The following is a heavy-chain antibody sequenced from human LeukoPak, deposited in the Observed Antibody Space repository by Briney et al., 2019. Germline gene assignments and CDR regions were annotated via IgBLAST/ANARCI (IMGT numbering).Heavy chain of an antibody. D-gene: IGHD6-19*01. CDR1: GFTFSSYA. J-gene: IGHJ4*02. CDR2: ISGSGGST. Sequence: PGGSLRLSCAASGFTFSSYAMSWVRQAPGKGLEWVSAISGSGGSTYYADSVKGRFTISRDNSKNTLYLQMNSLRAEDTAVYYCAKGSYSSGWYGSFDYWGQGTLVTVSS. V-gene: IGHV3-23*01. CDR3: AKGSYSSGWYGSFDY.